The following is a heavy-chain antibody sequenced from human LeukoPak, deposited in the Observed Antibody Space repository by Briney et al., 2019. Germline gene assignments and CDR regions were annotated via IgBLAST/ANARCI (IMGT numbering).Heavy chain of an antibody. J-gene: IGHJ6*03. D-gene: IGHD3-3*01. Sequence: ASLKVSCKPSGYTFTSYYMHSVPQAPGQRLEWMGIINPSGGSTSYAQKFQGRVTMTRDMSTSTVYMELSSLRSEATAVYYCARSPVRFLEWLSHYMDVWGKGTTVTVSS. CDR3: ARSPVRFLEWLSHYMDV. V-gene: IGHV1-46*01. CDR1: GYTFTSYY. CDR2: INPSGGST.